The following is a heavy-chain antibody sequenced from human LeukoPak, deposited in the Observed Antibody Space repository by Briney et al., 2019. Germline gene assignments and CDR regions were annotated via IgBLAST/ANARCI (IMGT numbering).Heavy chain of an antibody. J-gene: IGHJ4*02. CDR1: GFTFSSYA. Sequence: GRSLRLSCAASGFTFSSYAMHRVRQAPGKGLEWVAVISYDGSNKYYADSVKGRFTISRDNSKNTLYLQMTSLRAEDTAVYYCAREPPQFYYYDSSGYYDYWGQGTLVTVSS. D-gene: IGHD3-22*01. CDR2: ISYDGSNK. CDR3: AREPPQFYYYDSSGYYDY. V-gene: IGHV3-30*01.